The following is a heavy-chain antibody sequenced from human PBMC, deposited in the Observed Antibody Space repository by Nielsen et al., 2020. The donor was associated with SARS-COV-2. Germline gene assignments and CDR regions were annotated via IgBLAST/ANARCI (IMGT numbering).Heavy chain of an antibody. V-gene: IGHV3-30*18. D-gene: IGHD2-2*01. Sequence: GESLKISCAASGFTFSSYGMHWVRQAPGKGLEWVAVISYDGSNKYYADSVKGRFTISSDNSKNTLYLQMNSLRAEDTAVYYCAKDLGPGYVAAAMLGYYYYYGMDVWGQGTTVTVSS. CDR1: GFTFSSYG. CDR3: AKDLGPGYVAAAMLGYYYYYGMDV. J-gene: IGHJ6*02. CDR2: ISYDGSNK.